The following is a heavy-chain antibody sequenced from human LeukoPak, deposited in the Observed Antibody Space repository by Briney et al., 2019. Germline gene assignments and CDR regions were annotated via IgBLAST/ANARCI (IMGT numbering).Heavy chain of an antibody. CDR1: GGSISSYY. J-gene: IGHJ5*02. D-gene: IGHD3-16*01. CDR2: IYYSGST. CDR3: ARGTYDYVSRNTGFDP. Sequence: SETLSLTCTVSGGSISSYYWSWIRQPPGKGLEWIGYIYYSGSTNYNPSLKSRVTISVDRSKNQFSLKLSSVTAADTAVYYCARGTYDYVSRNTGFDPWGQGTLVTVSS. V-gene: IGHV4-59*12.